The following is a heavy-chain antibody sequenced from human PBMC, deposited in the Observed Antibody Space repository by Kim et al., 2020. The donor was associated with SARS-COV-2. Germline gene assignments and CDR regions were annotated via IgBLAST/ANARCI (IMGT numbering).Heavy chain of an antibody. D-gene: IGHD4-17*01. V-gene: IGHV4-59*08. J-gene: IGHJ4*02. CDR3: ARHDLYGDSGDY. CDR1: GGSISSYY. Sequence: SETLSLTCTVSGGSISSYYWSWIRQPPGKGLEWIGYIYYSGSTNYNPSLKSRVTISVDTSKNQFSLKLSSVTAADTAVYYCARHDLYGDSGDYWGQGTLVTVSS. CDR2: IYYSGST.